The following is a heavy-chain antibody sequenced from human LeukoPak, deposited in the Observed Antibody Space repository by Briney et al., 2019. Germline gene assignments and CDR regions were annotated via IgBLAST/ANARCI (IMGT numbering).Heavy chain of an antibody. CDR3: VKERMLWFGELSAFDV. CDR2: IGGTGLSI. CDR1: GFIFSNYG. Sequence: GRSLRLSCAGSGFIFSNYGMNWVRRAPGEGLEWIAGIGGTGLSIDYTASVKGRFTISRDNSRNTLYLQMNSLRSEDTAIYYCVKERMLWFGELSAFDVWGQGTVVTVSS. D-gene: IGHD3-10*01. J-gene: IGHJ3*01. V-gene: IGHV3-23*01.